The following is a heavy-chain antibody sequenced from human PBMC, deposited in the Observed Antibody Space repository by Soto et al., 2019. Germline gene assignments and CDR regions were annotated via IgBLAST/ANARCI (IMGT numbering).Heavy chain of an antibody. J-gene: IGHJ4*02. CDR2: IIPIFGTT. D-gene: IGHD5-12*01. Sequence: QVQLVQSGAEVKKPGSSVKVSCKASGGTFSSYAISWVRQAPGQGLEWMGGIIPIFGTTNYAQKFRGRVTITADESTSTAYMELSSLRSEDTAVFYCAGGLGRDGYNTFDYWGQGTLVTVSS. CDR3: AGGLGRDGYNTFDY. V-gene: IGHV1-69*01. CDR1: GGTFSSYA.